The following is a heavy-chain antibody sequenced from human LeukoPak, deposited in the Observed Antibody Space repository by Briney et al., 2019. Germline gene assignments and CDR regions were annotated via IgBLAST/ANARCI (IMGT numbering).Heavy chain of an antibody. CDR1: GYTFTYYY. CDR3: ATMGASDAEYFQH. CDR2: INPSSGST. Sequence: GASVKVSCTASGYTFTYYYMHWVRQAPGQGLEWMGIINPSSGSTSYAQKFQGRVTMTRDTSTSTVYMDVSSLRSDDTAVYYCATMGASDAEYFQHWGQGTLVTVSS. J-gene: IGHJ1*01. V-gene: IGHV1-46*01.